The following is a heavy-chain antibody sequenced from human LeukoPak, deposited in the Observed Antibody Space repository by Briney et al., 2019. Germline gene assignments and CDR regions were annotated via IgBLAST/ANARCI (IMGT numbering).Heavy chain of an antibody. Sequence: GASVKVSCKASGYTFTSYGISWVRQAPGQGLEWMGWISAYSGNTNYAQKLQGRVTMTTDTSTSTACMELRSLRSDDTAVYYCASTTYYYDSSGYPRHNWFDPWGQGTLVTVSS. J-gene: IGHJ5*02. V-gene: IGHV1-18*01. CDR2: ISAYSGNT. D-gene: IGHD3-22*01. CDR1: GYTFTSYG. CDR3: ASTTYYYDSSGYPRHNWFDP.